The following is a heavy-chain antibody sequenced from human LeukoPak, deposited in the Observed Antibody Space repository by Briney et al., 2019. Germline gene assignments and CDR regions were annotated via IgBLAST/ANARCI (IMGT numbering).Heavy chain of an antibody. V-gene: IGHV1-18*01. CDR1: GGTFSSYA. CDR2: ISAYNGNT. CDR3: ARATSGSWYYYYGMDV. Sequence: ASVKVSCKASGGTFSSYAISWVRQAPGQGLEWMGWISAYNGNTNYAQKLQGRVTMTTDTSTSTAYMELRSLRSDDTAVYYCARATSGSWYYYYGMDVWGQGTTVTVSS. D-gene: IGHD6-13*01. J-gene: IGHJ6*02.